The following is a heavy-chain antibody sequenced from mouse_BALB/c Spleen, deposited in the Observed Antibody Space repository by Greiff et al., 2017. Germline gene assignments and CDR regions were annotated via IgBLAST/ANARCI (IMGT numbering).Heavy chain of an antibody. V-gene: IGHV7-3*02. D-gene: IGHD6-5*01. CDR1: GFTFTDYY. CDR3: ARDTLFVDY. Sequence: EVQLVESGGGLVQPGGSLRLSCATSGFTFTDYYMSWVRQPPGKALEWLGFIRNKANGYTTEYSASVKGRFTISRDNSQSILYLQMNTLRAEDSATYYCARDTLFVDYWGQGTTLTVSS. J-gene: IGHJ2*01. CDR2: IRNKANGYTT.